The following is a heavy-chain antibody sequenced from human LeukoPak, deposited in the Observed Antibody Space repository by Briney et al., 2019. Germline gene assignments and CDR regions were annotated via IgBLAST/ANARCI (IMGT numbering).Heavy chain of an antibody. CDR3: AKDFYSGGWSAPH. Sequence: PGGSLRLSCAASGFTFSSYAMSWVRQAPGKGLELVSAISGSGGSTYYADSVKGRFTISRDNSKNTLYLQMNSLRAEDTAVYYCAKDFYSGGWSAPHWGQGTLVTVSS. J-gene: IGHJ1*01. D-gene: IGHD6-19*01. CDR2: ISGSGGST. V-gene: IGHV3-23*01. CDR1: GFTFSSYA.